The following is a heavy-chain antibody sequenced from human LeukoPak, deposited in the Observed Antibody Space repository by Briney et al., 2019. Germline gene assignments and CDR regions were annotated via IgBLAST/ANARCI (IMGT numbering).Heavy chain of an antibody. Sequence: GGSLRLSCAASGFTFSSYAMHWVRQAPGKGLEWVAVISYDGSNKYYADSVKGRFTISRDNSKNTLYLQMNSLRAEDTAVYYCARDQVATMAGPFDYWGQGTLVTVSS. CDR3: ARDQVATMAGPFDY. V-gene: IGHV3-30-3*01. D-gene: IGHD5-12*01. CDR2: ISYDGSNK. J-gene: IGHJ4*02. CDR1: GFTFSSYA.